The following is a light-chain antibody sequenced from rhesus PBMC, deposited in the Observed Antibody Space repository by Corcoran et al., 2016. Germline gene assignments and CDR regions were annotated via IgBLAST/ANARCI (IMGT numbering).Light chain of an antibody. CDR3: QQRNSYPWT. J-gene: IGKJ1*01. CDR2: KAS. V-gene: IGKV1-25*01. CDR1: QAITNF. Sequence: DIQMTQSPSSLSASVGDRVTITCRARQAITNFLAWYQHKPGKVPKLLIYKASNLESGVPSRFSGGGSWAVFPLTISSLQPEHCATYSCQQRNSYPWTFGPGAKVDI.